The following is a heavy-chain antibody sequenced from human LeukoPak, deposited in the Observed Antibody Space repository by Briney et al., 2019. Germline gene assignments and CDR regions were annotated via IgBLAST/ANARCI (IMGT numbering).Heavy chain of an antibody. CDR3: ARGNSGAFDI. CDR2: IQSDGSST. D-gene: IGHD1-1*01. Sequence: PGGSLRLSCVASGFTFSSYWMHWARQAPGKGLVWVSRIQSDGSSTTYADSVKGRFTISRDNAKNTLWLQMNSLRDEDTAVYYCARGNSGAFDIWGQGTMVTVSS. CDR1: GFTFSSYW. V-gene: IGHV3-74*01. J-gene: IGHJ3*02.